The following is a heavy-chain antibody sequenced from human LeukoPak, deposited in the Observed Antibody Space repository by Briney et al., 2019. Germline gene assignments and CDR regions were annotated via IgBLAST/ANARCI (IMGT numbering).Heavy chain of an antibody. CDR2: ISGSGRSR. CDR1: GFTFSNSG. J-gene: IGHJ1*01. D-gene: IGHD5-12*01. Sequence: TGGSLRLSCATSGFTFSNSGMSWVRQAPGKGLEWVSAISGSGRSRYFADSVKGRFTISRDNSSNTLFLQMNSLRAEDAAIYYCAKGRYGYAGGGLEDWGQGTLVSVSS. V-gene: IGHV3-23*01. CDR3: AKGRYGYAGGGLED.